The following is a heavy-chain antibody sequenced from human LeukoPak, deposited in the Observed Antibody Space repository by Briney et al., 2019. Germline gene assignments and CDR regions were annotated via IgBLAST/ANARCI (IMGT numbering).Heavy chain of an antibody. J-gene: IGHJ4*02. CDR2: ISAYNGNT. D-gene: IGHD3-22*01. CDR1: GYTFTSYG. Sequence: ASVKVSCKASGYTFTSYGISWVRQAPGQGLEWMGWISAYNGNTNYAQKLQGRVTMTTDTSTSTAYMELRSLRSDDTAVYYCARDRRYYYDSSGYCLGYWGQGTLVTVSS. CDR3: ARDRRYYYDSSGYCLGY. V-gene: IGHV1-18*01.